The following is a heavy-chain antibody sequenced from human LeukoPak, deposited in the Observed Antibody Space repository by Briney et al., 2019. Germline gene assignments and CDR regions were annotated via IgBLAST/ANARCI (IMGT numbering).Heavy chain of an antibody. CDR2: IRSTANGYAT. J-gene: IGHJ4*02. CDR1: GFTFSGAW. Sequence: GGSLRLSCTASGFTFSGAWMTWVRQAPGKGLEWVGRIRSTANGYATAYAASVKGRFTISRDDSKNTAYLQMDSLKTEDTAVYYCTGNYYGSGSYADFDYWGQGTLVTVSS. D-gene: IGHD3-10*01. CDR3: TGNYYGSGSYADFDY. V-gene: IGHV3-73*01.